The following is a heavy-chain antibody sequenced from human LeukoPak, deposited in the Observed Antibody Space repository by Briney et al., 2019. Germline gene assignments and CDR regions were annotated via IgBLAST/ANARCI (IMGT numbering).Heavy chain of an antibody. CDR3: ARVGINCSSTSCYRYYYYMDV. V-gene: IGHV4-61*02. Sequence: SQTLSLTCTVSGGSISSGSYYWSSIRQPAGKGLEWIGRIYTSGSTNYNPSLKSRVTISVDTSKNQCSLKLSSVTAADTAVYYCARVGINCSSTSCYRYYYYMDVWGKGTTVTVSS. D-gene: IGHD2-2*02. CDR1: GGSISSGSYY. J-gene: IGHJ6*03. CDR2: IYTSGST.